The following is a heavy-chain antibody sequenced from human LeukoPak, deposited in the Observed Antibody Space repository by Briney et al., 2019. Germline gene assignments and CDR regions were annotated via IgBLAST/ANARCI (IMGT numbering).Heavy chain of an antibody. CDR1: GGSISFHY. V-gene: IGHV4-59*11. CDR2: IHLSGST. D-gene: IGHD3-16*01. Sequence: PSETLSLTCTVSGGSISFHYWSWIRQPPGKGLEWIGYIHLSGSTYYDPSLRSRVTISGDTSKNQSSLRLNSVTAADTAVYYCARGGVWYFDLWGRGTLVTVSS. J-gene: IGHJ2*01. CDR3: ARGGVWYFDL.